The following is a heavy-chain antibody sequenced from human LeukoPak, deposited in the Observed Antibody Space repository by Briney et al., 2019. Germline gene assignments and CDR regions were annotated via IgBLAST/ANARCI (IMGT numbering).Heavy chain of an antibody. CDR2: ISGSGGST. CDR3: AKGSHYVDY. J-gene: IGHJ4*02. V-gene: IGHV3-23*01. CDR1: GFTFSSYA. Sequence: PGGSLTLSCAASGFTFSSYAMNWVRQAPGKGLEWVSGISGSGGSTYYADSVKGRFTISRDNSKNTLYLQMNSLRAEDTAVYYCAKGSHYVDYWGQGTLVTVSS.